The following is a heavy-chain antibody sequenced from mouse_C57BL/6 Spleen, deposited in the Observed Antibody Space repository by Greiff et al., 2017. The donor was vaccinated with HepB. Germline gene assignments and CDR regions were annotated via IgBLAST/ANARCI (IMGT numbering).Heavy chain of an antibody. CDR3: ARSGPDGYYDY. J-gene: IGHJ2*01. V-gene: IGHV1-69*01. CDR1: GYTFTSYW. Sequence: VQGVESGAELVMPGASVKLSCKASGYTFTSYWMHWVKQRPGQGLEWVGEIDPSDSYTNYNQKFKGKSTLTVDKSSSTAYMQLSSLTSEDSAVYYCARSGPDGYYDYWGQGTTLTVSS. CDR2: IDPSDSYT. D-gene: IGHD2-3*01.